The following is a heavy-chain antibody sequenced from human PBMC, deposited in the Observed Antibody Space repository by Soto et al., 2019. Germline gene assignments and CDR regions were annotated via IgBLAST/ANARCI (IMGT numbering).Heavy chain of an antibody. Sequence: ASVKVSCKASGGTFSSYAISWVRQAPGQGLEWMGGIIPIFGTANYAQKFRGRVTITADESTSTAYMELSSLRSEDTAVYYCARDVGTSRYNWFDPWGQGTLVTVSS. CDR1: GGTFSSYA. CDR3: ARDVGTSRYNWFDP. J-gene: IGHJ5*02. D-gene: IGHD6-13*01. V-gene: IGHV1-69*13. CDR2: IIPIFGTA.